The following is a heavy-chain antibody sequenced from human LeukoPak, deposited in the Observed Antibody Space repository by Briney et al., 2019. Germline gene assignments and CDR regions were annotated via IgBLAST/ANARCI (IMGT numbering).Heavy chain of an antibody. Sequence: GGSLRLSCAASGFTFSANWMHWVRQAPGKGLVWVSRVNSDGSNTIYADSVKGRFTISRDNAKNSLYLQMNSLRAEDTAVYYCARGYCSGGSCYFDYWGQGTLVTVSS. J-gene: IGHJ4*02. CDR1: GFTFSANW. V-gene: IGHV3-74*01. D-gene: IGHD2-15*01. CDR2: VNSDGSNT. CDR3: ARGYCSGGSCYFDY.